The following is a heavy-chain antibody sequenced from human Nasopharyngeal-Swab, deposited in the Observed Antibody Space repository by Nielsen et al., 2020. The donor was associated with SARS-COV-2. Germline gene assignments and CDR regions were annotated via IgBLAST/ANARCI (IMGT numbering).Heavy chain of an antibody. J-gene: IGHJ5*02. V-gene: IGHV3-48*03. CDR3: ARASRGWS. D-gene: IGHD6-19*01. CDR2: ISSGTSTI. Sequence: GGSLRLSCVASGFTLATYEMNWVRQAPGKGLEWLSYISSGTSTIYYADSVKGRFTISRDNAKKSLHLQMNSLRAEDTAVYYCARASRGWSWGQGTPVTVSS. CDR1: GFTLATYE.